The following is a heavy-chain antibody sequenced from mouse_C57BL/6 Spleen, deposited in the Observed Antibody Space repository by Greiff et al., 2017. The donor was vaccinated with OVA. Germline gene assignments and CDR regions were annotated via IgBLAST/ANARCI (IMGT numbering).Heavy chain of an antibody. CDR1: GYTFTSYG. CDR3: ARGSYGYDWAMDY. V-gene: IGHV1-81*01. D-gene: IGHD2-2*01. J-gene: IGHJ4*01. CDR2: IYPRSGDT. Sequence: QVQLQQSGAELARPGASVKLSCKASGYTFTSYGISWVKQRTGQGLEWIGEIYPRSGDTYYNEKFKGKATLTADKSSSTAYMELRSLTSEDSAVYFCARGSYGYDWAMDYWGQGTSVTVSS.